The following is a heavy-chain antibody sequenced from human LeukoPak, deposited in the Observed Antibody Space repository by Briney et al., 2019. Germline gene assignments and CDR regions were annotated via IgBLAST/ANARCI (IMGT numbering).Heavy chain of an antibody. J-gene: IGHJ4*02. Sequence: GGSLRLSCAASGFISSDYDMHWVRQVAGKGLEWVSAIGTAGDTYYPDSVKGRFTISRENAKNSLYLQMNSLRAADTAVYFCARATTYYYDGSTYYLFDYWGQGTLVSVSS. D-gene: IGHD3-22*01. CDR1: GFISSDYD. CDR3: ARATTYYYDGSTYYLFDY. V-gene: IGHV3-13*01. CDR2: IGTAGDT.